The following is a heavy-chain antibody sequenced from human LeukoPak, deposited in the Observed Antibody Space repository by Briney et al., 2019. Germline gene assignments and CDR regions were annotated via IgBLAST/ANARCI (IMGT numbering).Heavy chain of an antibody. CDR1: GGTFSSYA. V-gene: IGHV1-69*04. CDR3: ARDRRVCSSTSCYATLFDY. CDR2: IIPILGIA. D-gene: IGHD2-2*01. Sequence: SVKVSCKASGGTFSSYAISWVRQAPGQGLEWMGRIIPILGIANYAQKFQGRVTITADKSTSTAYMGLSSLRSEDTAVYYCARDRRVCSSTSCYATLFDYWGQGTLVTVSS. J-gene: IGHJ4*02.